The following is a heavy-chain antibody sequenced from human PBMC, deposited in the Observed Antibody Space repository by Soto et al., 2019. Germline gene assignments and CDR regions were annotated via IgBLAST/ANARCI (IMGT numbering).Heavy chain of an antibody. V-gene: IGHV1-24*01. CDR1: GYTFGSYG. J-gene: IGHJ3*02. CDR2: FDPEDGET. Sequence: ASVKVSCKASGYTFGSYGMSWVRQAPGQGLVWIGGFDPEDGETIYAQKFQGRVTMTEDTSTDTAYMELSSLRSEDTAVYYCAVTRCSGGSCYSDAFDIWGQGTMVTVSS. D-gene: IGHD2-15*01. CDR3: AVTRCSGGSCYSDAFDI.